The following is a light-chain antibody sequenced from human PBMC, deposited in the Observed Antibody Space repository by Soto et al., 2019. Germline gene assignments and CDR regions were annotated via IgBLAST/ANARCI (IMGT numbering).Light chain of an antibody. J-gene: IGLJ3*02. CDR2: EVT. CDR1: SSDIGGYNY. CDR3: SSFTSSSVLGV. Sequence: QSALTQPASVSGSPGQSITISCTGSSSDIGGYNYVSWYQHSPGKAPKVVIYEVTKRPSGVSNRLSGSKSGNTASLTISGLQAEDEGDCYCSSFTSSSVLGVFGGGTKLTVL. V-gene: IGLV2-14*01.